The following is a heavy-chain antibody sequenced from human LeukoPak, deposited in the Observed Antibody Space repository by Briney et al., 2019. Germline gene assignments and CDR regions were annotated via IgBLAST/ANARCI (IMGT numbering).Heavy chain of an antibody. J-gene: IGHJ4*02. Sequence: PGGSLRLSCAASGFTFSSYSMNWVRQAPGKGLEWVSYISSSSSTIYYADSVKGRFTISRDNAKNSLYLQMNSLRAEDTGVYYCATSRYSSGSVDDSWGQGTPVTVSS. V-gene: IGHV3-48*01. CDR2: ISSSSSTI. CDR3: ATSRYSSGSVDDS. D-gene: IGHD2-15*01. CDR1: GFTFSSYS.